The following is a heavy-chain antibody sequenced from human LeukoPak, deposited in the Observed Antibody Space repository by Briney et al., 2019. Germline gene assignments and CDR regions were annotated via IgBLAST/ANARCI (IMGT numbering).Heavy chain of an antibody. J-gene: IGHJ5*02. CDR2: INHSGST. V-gene: IGHV4-34*01. Sequence: SETLSLTCAVYGGSFSGYYWSWIRQPPGKGLEWIGEINHSGSTNYNPSLESRVTISVDTSKNQFSLKLSSVTAADTAVYYCARGSRWFDPWGQGTLVTVSS. CDR3: ARGSRWFDP. CDR1: GGSFSGYY.